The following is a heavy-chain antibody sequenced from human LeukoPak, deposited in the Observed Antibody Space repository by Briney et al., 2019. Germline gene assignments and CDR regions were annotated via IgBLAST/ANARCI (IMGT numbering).Heavy chain of an antibody. Sequence: GGSLRLSCAASGFTFSSYAMNWVRQASGKGLKWVSGVSAGGGTTYYADSVKGRFTISRDNSKNTLYLQMSSLRAEDTAVYYCAKDRREDGSGSYFFDWGQGTLLTVSS. CDR3: AKDRREDGSGSYFFD. CDR2: VSAGGGTT. J-gene: IGHJ4*02. CDR1: GFTFSSYA. D-gene: IGHD3-10*01. V-gene: IGHV3-23*01.